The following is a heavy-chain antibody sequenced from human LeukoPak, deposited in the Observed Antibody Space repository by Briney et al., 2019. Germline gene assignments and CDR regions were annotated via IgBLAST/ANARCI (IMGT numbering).Heavy chain of an antibody. D-gene: IGHD3-10*01. CDR3: ARSGYGSADS. Sequence: PGGSLRLSCAVSGFTFSGYTMNWVRQTPGKGLEWVSSISPRSTYMYYADSVKGRVTISRDNAKNSLYLQTNSLRAEDTAMYYCARSGYGSADSWGQGTPVTVSS. CDR2: ISPRSTYM. J-gene: IGHJ4*02. CDR1: GFTFSGYT. V-gene: IGHV3-21*01.